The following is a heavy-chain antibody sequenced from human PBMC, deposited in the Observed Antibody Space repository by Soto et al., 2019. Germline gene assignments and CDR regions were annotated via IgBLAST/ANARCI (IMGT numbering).Heavy chain of an antibody. CDR2: ISYDGSNK. Sequence: GGSLRLSCAASGFTFSSYAMHWVRQAPGKGLEWVAVISYDGSNKYYADSVKGRFTISRDNSKNTLYLQMNSLRAEDTAVYYCARDATIFGVVATFDYWGQGTLVTVSS. J-gene: IGHJ4*02. CDR3: ARDATIFGVVATFDY. CDR1: GFTFSSYA. D-gene: IGHD3-3*01. V-gene: IGHV3-30-3*01.